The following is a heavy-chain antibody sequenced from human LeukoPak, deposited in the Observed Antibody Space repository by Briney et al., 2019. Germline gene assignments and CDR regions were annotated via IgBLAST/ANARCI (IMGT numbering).Heavy chain of an antibody. D-gene: IGHD1-1*01. V-gene: IGHV3-23*01. CDR1: GFTFTTYS. CDR2: INPGGVSR. J-gene: IGHJ4*02. Sequence: GGSLRLSCAASGFTFTTYSMTWVRQAPGKGLEWVSSINPGGVSRYYADSVRGRFTTSRDNSENTVSLQMNSLRTDDTAMYYCARDRAGTPWADWGQGTLVTVCS. CDR3: ARDRAGTPWAD.